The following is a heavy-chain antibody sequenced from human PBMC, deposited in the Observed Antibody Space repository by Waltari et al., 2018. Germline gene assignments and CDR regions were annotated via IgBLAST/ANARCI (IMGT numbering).Heavy chain of an antibody. CDR2: IYYSGST. V-gene: IGHV4-59*01. J-gene: IGHJ6*02. CDR1: GGSIRSYY. D-gene: IGHD3-22*01. CDR3: ARVFGRSGYYYYYYGMDV. Sequence: QVQLQESGPGLVKPSETLSLTCTVSGGSIRSYYWSWIRQPPGQGLEWIGYIYYSGSTNYNPSLKSRVTISVDTSKNQFSLKLSSVTAADTAVYYCARVFGRSGYYYYYYGMDVWGQGTTVTVSS.